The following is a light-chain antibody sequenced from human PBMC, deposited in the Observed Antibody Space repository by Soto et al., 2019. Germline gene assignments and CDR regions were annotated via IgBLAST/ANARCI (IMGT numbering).Light chain of an antibody. CDR2: KVS. Sequence: QSALTQPASVSGSPGQSITISCTGTSSVVGGYKYVSWYQQHPGKAPRLMVFKVSNRPSGVSNRFSGSKSGNTASLTISGLQAEDEADYYCSSYTSSSTYVVFGGGTKLTVL. J-gene: IGLJ2*01. CDR1: SSVVGGYKY. CDR3: SSYTSSSTYVV. V-gene: IGLV2-14*01.